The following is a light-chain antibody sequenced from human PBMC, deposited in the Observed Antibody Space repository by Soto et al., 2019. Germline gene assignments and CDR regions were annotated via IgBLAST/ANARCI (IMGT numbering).Light chain of an antibody. Sequence: EIVLTQSPGTLSLSPGERATLSCRASQSVSSSYLAWYQQKPGQAPMLLIYGASSRATGTPDRFSGSGSGTDFTLTISRLEPEDFAVYYCQQYGSSPPITFGQGTRLEIK. V-gene: IGKV3-20*01. J-gene: IGKJ5*01. CDR2: GAS. CDR3: QQYGSSPPIT. CDR1: QSVSSSY.